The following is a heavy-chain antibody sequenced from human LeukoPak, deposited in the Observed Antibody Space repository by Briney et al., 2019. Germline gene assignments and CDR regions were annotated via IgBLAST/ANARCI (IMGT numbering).Heavy chain of an antibody. J-gene: IGHJ4*02. Sequence: SETLSLTCTASGGSISSYYWSWIRQPPGKGLEWIGYIYYSGSTNYNPSLKSRVTISVDTSKNQFSLKLSSVTAADTAVYYCARLEGDGYNIDYWGQGTLVTVSS. CDR1: GGSISSYY. CDR2: IYYSGST. V-gene: IGHV4-59*08. D-gene: IGHD5-24*01. CDR3: ARLEGDGYNIDY.